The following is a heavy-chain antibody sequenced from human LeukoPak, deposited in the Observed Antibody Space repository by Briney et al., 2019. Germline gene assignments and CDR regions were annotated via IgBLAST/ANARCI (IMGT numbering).Heavy chain of an antibody. D-gene: IGHD3-9*01. V-gene: IGHV4-39*07. CDR3: ARGGYDILTGYYDAFDI. CDR2: INHSGST. CDR1: GGSISSSSYY. Sequence: PSETLSLTCTVSGGSISSSSYYWSWIRQPPGKGLEWIGEINHSGSTNYNPSLKSRVTISVDTSKNQFSLKLSSVTAADTAVYYCARGGYDILTGYYDAFDIWGQGTMVTVSS. J-gene: IGHJ3*02.